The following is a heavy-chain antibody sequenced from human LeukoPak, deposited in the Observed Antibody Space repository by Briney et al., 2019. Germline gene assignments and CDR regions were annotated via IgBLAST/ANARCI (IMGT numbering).Heavy chain of an antibody. CDR1: GGSISSYY. V-gene: IGHV4-59*12. J-gene: IGHJ4*02. CDR2: VYYSGST. D-gene: IGHD1-7*01. CDR3: ARDRGSGTNLF. Sequence: SETLSLTCTVSGGSISSYYWSWIRQPPGKGLECIGHVYYSGSTDYNPSLKSRLTISVDSSMNQFSLKLSSVTAADTAVYYCARDRGSGTNLFWGQGTLVTVSS.